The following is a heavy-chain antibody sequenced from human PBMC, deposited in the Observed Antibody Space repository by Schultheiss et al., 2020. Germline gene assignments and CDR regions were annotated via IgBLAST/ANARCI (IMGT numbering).Heavy chain of an antibody. Sequence: ALVKVSCKASGYTFTGYYMHWVRQAPGQGLEWMGRINPNSGGTNYAQKFQGRVTMTRDTSISTAYMELSRLRSDDTAVYYCARVEFQRITIFGVVTHNWFDPWGKGTLVTGSS. CDR3: ARVEFQRITIFGVVTHNWFDP. D-gene: IGHD3-3*01. V-gene: IGHV1-2*06. CDR1: GYTFTGYY. J-gene: IGHJ5*02. CDR2: INPNSGGT.